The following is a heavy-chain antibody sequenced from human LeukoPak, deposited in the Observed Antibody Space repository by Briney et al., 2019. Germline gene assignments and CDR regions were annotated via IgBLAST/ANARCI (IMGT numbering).Heavy chain of an antibody. V-gene: IGHV3-30*18. J-gene: IGHJ3*02. CDR1: GFTFSSYG. CDR2: ISYDGSNK. Sequence: QSGGSLRLSCAASGFTFSSYGMHWVRQAPGKGLEWVAVISYDGSNKYYADSVKGRFTISRDNSKNTLYLQMNSLRAEDTAVYYCAKNKRGYSYGPDAFDIWGQGTMVTVSS. CDR3: AKNKRGYSYGPDAFDI. D-gene: IGHD5-18*01.